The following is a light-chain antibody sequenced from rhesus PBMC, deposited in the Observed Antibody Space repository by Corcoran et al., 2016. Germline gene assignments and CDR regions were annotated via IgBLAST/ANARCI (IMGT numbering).Light chain of an antibody. CDR1: QDINRH. J-gene: IGKJ3*01. Sequence: DIQMTQSPSSLSASVGDRITITCRASQDINRHLVWYQQKAGKAPKPLIYFASNLENVVPSMFTGSGSGTDFTLTITSLQPEDVATYHCQQYNRAPFTFGPGTKL. V-gene: IGKV1-37*01. CDR2: FAS. CDR3: QQYNRAPFT.